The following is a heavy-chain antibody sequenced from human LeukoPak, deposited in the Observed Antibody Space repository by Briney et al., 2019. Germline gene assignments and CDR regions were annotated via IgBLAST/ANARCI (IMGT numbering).Heavy chain of an antibody. D-gene: IGHD4-23*01. V-gene: IGHV1-18*01. Sequence: GASVKVSCKASGYTYTSYGISWVRQAPGQGLEWMGWISAYNGNTNYAQKLQGRVTMTTDTSTSTAYMELRSLRSDDTAVYYCAGHILGGNFDSWGQGTLVTVSS. CDR3: AGHILGGNFDS. CDR1: GYTYTSYG. J-gene: IGHJ4*02. CDR2: ISAYNGNT.